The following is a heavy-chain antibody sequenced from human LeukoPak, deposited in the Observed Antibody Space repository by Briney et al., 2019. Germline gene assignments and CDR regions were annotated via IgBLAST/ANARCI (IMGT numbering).Heavy chain of an antibody. CDR3: VELGITMIGGV. CDR2: ISSSGSTI. V-gene: IGHV3-48*03. D-gene: IGHD3-10*02. J-gene: IGHJ6*04. CDR1: GFTFSSYE. Sequence: GGSLRLSCAASGFTFSSYEMNWVRQAPGKGLEWVSSISSSGSTIYYADSVKGRFTISRDNAKNSLYLQMNSLRAEDTAVYYCVELGITMIGGVWGKGTTVTISS.